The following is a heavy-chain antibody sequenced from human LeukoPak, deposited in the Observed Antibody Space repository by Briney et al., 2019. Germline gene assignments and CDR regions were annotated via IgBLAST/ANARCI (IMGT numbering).Heavy chain of an antibody. CDR2: IYHSGST. D-gene: IGHD3-3*01. J-gene: IGHJ3*02. CDR3: ARDRVTIFGVVSGFQAFDI. CDR1: GYSITSGYY. V-gene: IGHV4-38-2*02. Sequence: PSETLSLTCAVSGYSITSGYYWAWSRQPAGRGQEWIGNIYHSGSTYYTPSLKSRVTISVDTSKNQFSLKLSSVTAADTAVYYCARDRVTIFGVVSGFQAFDIWGQGTMVTVSS.